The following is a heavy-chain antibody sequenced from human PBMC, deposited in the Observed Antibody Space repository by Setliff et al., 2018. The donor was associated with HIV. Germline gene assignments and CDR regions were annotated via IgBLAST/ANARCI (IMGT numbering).Heavy chain of an antibody. CDR2: IDPSDSYT. V-gene: IGHV5-10-1*01. CDR1: GYSFTSYW. Sequence: PGASLKLSCKGSGYSFTSYWITWVRQMPGKGLEWMGRIDPSDSYTNYSPSLQGHVTISVDKSISTAYLQWSSLKASDTVMYYCARAYGSGSYYNLGGFDPWGQGTLVTVSS. D-gene: IGHD3-10*01. CDR3: ARAYGSGSYYNLGGFDP. J-gene: IGHJ5*02.